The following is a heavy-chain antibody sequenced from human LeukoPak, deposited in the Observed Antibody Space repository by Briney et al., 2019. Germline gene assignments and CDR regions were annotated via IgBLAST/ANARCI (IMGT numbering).Heavy chain of an antibody. CDR2: ISSSGSTI. D-gene: IGHD5-12*01. Sequence: GGSLRLSCAASGFTFSDYYMSWIRQAPGKGLEWVSYISSSGSTIYYADSVKGRFNISRDNAKNSLYLQMNSLRAEDTAVYYCAKALRGYSGYLDYWGQGTLVTVSS. V-gene: IGHV3-11*01. CDR3: AKALRGYSGYLDY. CDR1: GFTFSDYY. J-gene: IGHJ4*02.